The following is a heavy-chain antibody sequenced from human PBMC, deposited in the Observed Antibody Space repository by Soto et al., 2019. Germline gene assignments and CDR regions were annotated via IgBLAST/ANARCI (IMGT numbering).Heavy chain of an antibody. V-gene: IGHV3-23*01. CDR1: GFTFSSYA. CDR2: ISGSGGST. CDR3: AKGSNVVVTAATLSFYYYYGMDV. D-gene: IGHD2-2*01. Sequence: PGGSLRLSCAASGFTFSSYAMSWVRQAPGKGLEWVSAISGSGGSTYYADSVKGRFTISRDNSKNTLYLQMNSLRDEDTAVYYCAKGSNVVVTAATLSFYYYYGMDVWGQGTTVTGAS. J-gene: IGHJ6*02.